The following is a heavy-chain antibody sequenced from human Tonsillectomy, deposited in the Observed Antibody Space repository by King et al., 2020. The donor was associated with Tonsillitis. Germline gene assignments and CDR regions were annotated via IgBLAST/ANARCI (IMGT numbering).Heavy chain of an antibody. D-gene: IGHD2-15*01. CDR2: IIPIFDST. J-gene: IGHJ5*02. CDR3: ARGVPDIAVSRPPDWFDP. CDR1: GGTFTSYA. V-gene: IGHV1-69*01. Sequence: VQLVQSGAEVKKPGSSVTVSCTASGGTFTSYAITWVRQAPGQGLEWMGGIIPIFDSTNYAQKFQGRVTITADDSTSTVYLDLSSLTSEYTAVYYCARGVPDIAVSRPPDWFDPWGQGTLVTVSS.